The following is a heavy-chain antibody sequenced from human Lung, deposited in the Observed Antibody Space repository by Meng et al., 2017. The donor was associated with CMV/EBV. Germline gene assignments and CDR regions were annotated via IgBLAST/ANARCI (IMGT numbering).Heavy chain of an antibody. D-gene: IGHD6-19*01. CDR1: GFTFSRNA. J-gene: IGHJ6*02. CDR3: AKDRIAVVPKGGLIRPRVDYYYGMDV. CDR2: IRYDGSNK. Sequence: GESXKISCVASGFTFSRNAMHWVRQAPGKGLEWVAFIRYDGSNKYYADSVKGRFTISRDNSKNTVYVQKNSLRAEDTAVYYCAKDRIAVVPKGGLIRPRVDYYYGMDVWGQGTRVTFSS. V-gene: IGHV3-30*02.